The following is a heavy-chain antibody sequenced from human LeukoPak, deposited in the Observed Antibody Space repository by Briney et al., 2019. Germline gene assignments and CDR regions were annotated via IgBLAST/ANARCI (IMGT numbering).Heavy chain of an antibody. J-gene: IGHJ4*02. D-gene: IGHD2-2*01. CDR3: ARFEPASAAVFDY. CDR1: GGSISSYY. Sequence: PSETLSLTCIVSGGSISSYYWSWIRQPPGKGLEWIGYIYYSGSTNYNPSLKSRVTISVDTSKNQFSLKLYSVTAADTAVYYCARFEPASAAVFDYWGQGTLVTVSS. CDR2: IYYSGST. V-gene: IGHV4-59*01.